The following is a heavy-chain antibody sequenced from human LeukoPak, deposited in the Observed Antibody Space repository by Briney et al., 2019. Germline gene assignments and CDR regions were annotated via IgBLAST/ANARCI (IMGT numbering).Heavy chain of an antibody. CDR1: GYTFTSYG. D-gene: IGHD3-10*01. Sequence: GASVKVSCKASGYTFTSYGISWVRQAPGHGLEWMGWISAYNGNTNYAQKLQGRVTMTTDTSTSTAYMELRSLRSDDTAVYYCARDTVRGVIGGNWFDPWGQGTLVTVSS. J-gene: IGHJ5*02. CDR2: ISAYNGNT. V-gene: IGHV1-18*01. CDR3: ARDTVRGVIGGNWFDP.